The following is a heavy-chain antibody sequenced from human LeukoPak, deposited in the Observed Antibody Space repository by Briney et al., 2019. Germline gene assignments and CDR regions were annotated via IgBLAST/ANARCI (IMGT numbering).Heavy chain of an antibody. CDR2: IIPIFGTA. CDR1: GGTFSSYA. CDR3: ARPLGYCSSTSCPFDY. Sequence: SVKVSCKASGGTFSSYAISWVRQAPGQGLEWMGRIIPIFGTANYAQKFQGRVTITADESTSTAYMELSSLRSEDTAVYYCARPLGYCSSTSCPFDYWGQGTLVTVSS. V-gene: IGHV1-69*13. D-gene: IGHD2-2*01. J-gene: IGHJ4*02.